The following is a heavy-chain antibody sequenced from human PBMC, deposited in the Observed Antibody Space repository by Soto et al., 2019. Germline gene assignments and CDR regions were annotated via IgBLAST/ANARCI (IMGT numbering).Heavy chain of an antibody. J-gene: IGHJ5*01. CDR1: GFTFSSHA. Sequence: EVVLLESGGGLVQPGGSLRLSCAASGFTFSSHAMSWVRQAPGKGLEWVSLLSASVVSTYYADSVKGRFTVSRDNSKSTLYLQMDSLRAEDTAVYYCAKDLRYSNNWFDSWGQGTLVTVSS. CDR2: LSASVVST. D-gene: IGHD4-4*01. CDR3: AKDLRYSNNWFDS. V-gene: IGHV3-23*01.